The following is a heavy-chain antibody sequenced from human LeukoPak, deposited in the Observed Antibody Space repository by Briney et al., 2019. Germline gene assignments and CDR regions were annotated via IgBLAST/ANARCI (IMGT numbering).Heavy chain of an antibody. CDR2: LRSVASNK. V-gene: IGHV3-30*02. CDR3: ATKRVGSTDYYYYYYMDV. Sequence: AGSLRLSCAASGITFSSYGMHWVRPAPGKGPHRVAFLRSVASNKYYVDFVKGRFTISRDNSKNTLYLQMNSLRAEDTAVYYCATKRVGSTDYYYYYYMDVWGKGTTVTVSS. D-gene: IGHD1-26*01. CDR1: GITFSSYG. J-gene: IGHJ6*03.